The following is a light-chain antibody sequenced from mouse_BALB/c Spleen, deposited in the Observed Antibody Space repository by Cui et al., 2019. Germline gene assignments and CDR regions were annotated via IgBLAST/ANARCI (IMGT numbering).Light chain of an antibody. CDR3: HQWSSYPWT. J-gene: IGKJ1*01. CDR2: STS. V-gene: IGKV4-80*01. Sequence: QIVLTQSTAILLASLGEEITLTCSASLSVSCMHCYQQKSGTSPKLLIYSTSNLASGVPSRFSGSGSGTFYSLTISSVEAEDAADYYCHQWSSYPWTFGGGTKLEIK. CDR1: LSVSC.